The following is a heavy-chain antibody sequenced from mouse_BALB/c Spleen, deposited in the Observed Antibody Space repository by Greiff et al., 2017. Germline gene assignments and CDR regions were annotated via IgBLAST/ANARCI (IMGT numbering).Heavy chain of an antibody. D-gene: IGHD1-1*01. CDR3: ARHGDYGSSYYFDY. J-gene: IGHJ2*01. CDR2: INSNGGST. Sequence: EVKVVESGGGLVKLGGSLKLSCAASGFTFSSYYMSWVRQTPEKRLELVAAINSNGGSTYYPDTVKGRFTISRDNAKNTLYLQMSSLKSEDTALYYCARHGDYGSSYYFDYWGQGTTLTVSS. V-gene: IGHV5-6-2*01. CDR1: GFTFSSYY.